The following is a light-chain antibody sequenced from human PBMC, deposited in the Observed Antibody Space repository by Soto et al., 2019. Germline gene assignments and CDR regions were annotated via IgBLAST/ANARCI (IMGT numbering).Light chain of an antibody. Sequence: QSALTQPPSASGSPGQSVSISCTGTSSDGGGNNYVSWYQQHPGKAPKLMIHEVSKRPSGVPDRFSGSKSGNTASLTVSGLQAEDEADYYCSSYAGSNNLVFGGGTKLTVL. V-gene: IGLV2-8*01. CDR2: EVS. J-gene: IGLJ2*01. CDR1: SSDGGGNNY. CDR3: SSYAGSNNLV.